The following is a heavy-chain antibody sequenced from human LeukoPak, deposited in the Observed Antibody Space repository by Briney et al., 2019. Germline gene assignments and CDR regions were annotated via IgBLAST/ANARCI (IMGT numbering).Heavy chain of an antibody. V-gene: IGHV3-7*03. CDR3: AYSRSSLAAGY. CDR1: GFSFSSFW. J-gene: IGHJ4*02. D-gene: IGHD2-15*01. Sequence: GGSLRLSCAASGFSFSSFWLSWVRQAPEKGLEWVANIKEDGSGKYYVDSVKGRFTISRDNAKKSLYLQMSSLRAEDTAVYYCAYSRSSLAAGYWGQGTPVTVSS. CDR2: IKEDGSGK.